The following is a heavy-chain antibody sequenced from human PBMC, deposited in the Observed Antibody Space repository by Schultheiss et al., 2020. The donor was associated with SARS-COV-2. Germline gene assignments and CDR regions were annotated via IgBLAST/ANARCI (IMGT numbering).Heavy chain of an antibody. D-gene: IGHD6-19*01. CDR1: GDSVSSNSAA. V-gene: IGHV6-1*01. CDR2: TYYRSKWYN. Sequence: SETLSLTCAISGDSVSSNSAAWNWIRQSPSRGLEWLGRTYYRSKWYNDYAVSVKSRITINPDTSKNQFSLKLSSVTAADTAVYYCARDHGYSSGWPQDFQHWGQGTLVTVSS. CDR3: ARDHGYSSGWPQDFQH. J-gene: IGHJ1*01.